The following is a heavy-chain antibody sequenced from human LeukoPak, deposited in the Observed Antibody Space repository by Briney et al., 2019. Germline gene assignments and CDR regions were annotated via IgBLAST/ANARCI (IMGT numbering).Heavy chain of an antibody. V-gene: IGHV3-30*01. CDR3: ARDGFAYYYDSSGYSPRLPFDY. Sequence: GGSLRLSCAASGFTFSSYAMHWVRQAPGKGLEWVAVISYDGSNKYYADSVKGRFTISRDNSKNTLYLQMNSLRAEDTAVYYCARDGFAYYYDSSGYSPRLPFDYWGQGTLVTVSS. CDR1: GFTFSSYA. CDR2: ISYDGSNK. J-gene: IGHJ4*02. D-gene: IGHD3-22*01.